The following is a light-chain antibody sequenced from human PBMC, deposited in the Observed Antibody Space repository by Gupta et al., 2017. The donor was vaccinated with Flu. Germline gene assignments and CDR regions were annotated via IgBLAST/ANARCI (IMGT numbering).Light chain of an antibody. J-gene: IGKJ1*01. V-gene: IGKV4-1*01. Sequence: DIVMTQSPDSLAVSLGERATINCRSSQTVLYNPNQRNYLAWYQHKAGHPPRVHFYWSSTRQSGVPDRFSSGGSGTDFSLTITNLQAEDVAVYYCQQYHTIPWTFGQGTRVEIK. CDR2: WSS. CDR1: QTVLYNPNQRNY. CDR3: QQYHTIPWT.